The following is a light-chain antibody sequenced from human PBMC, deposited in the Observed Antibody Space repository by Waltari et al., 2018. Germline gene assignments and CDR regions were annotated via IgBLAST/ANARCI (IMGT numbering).Light chain of an antibody. J-gene: IGLJ2*01. CDR1: SSDVGAYTF. Sequence: QSALTQPDPLSGPPAQSITISCPGTSSDVGAYTFVPWYQHHPGEAPKLIIFDVPNPPSGVSYRFSGSKSGNSASLTISGLQAEDEAYYYCSSYTSSTTGIFGGGTKLTVL. CDR2: DVP. V-gene: IGLV2-14*03. CDR3: SSYTSSTTGI.